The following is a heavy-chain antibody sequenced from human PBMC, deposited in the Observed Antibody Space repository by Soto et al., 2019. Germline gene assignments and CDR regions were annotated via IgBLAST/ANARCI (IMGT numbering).Heavy chain of an antibody. CDR1: GFTFSSYA. CDR2: ISGGGNRI. Sequence: EVQLLESGGGLVQPGGSLRLSCAASGFTFSSYAMSWVRQAPGKGLEWVSVISGGGNRIYYADYVKGRFTISRDNSKNTLYLQMNSLRDEDTAIYYCAKERRLERGDFDYWGQGTLVTVSS. CDR3: AKERRLERGDFDY. D-gene: IGHD1-1*01. V-gene: IGHV3-23*01. J-gene: IGHJ4*02.